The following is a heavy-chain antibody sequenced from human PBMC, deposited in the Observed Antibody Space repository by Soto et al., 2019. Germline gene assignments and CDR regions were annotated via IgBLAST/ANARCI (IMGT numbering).Heavy chain of an antibody. CDR1: GGTFSSYA. Sequence: SVKVSCKASGGTFSSYAISWVRQAPGQGLEWMGGIIPIFGTANYAQKFQGRVTITADESTSTAYMELSSLRSEDTAVYYCARVGATLLGAFDIWGQGTMVTVAS. CDR3: ARVGATLLGAFDI. V-gene: IGHV1-69*13. J-gene: IGHJ3*02. CDR2: IIPIFGTA. D-gene: IGHD1-26*01.